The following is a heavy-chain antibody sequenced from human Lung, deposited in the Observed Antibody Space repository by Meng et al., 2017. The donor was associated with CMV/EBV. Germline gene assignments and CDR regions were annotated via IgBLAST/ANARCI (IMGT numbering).Heavy chain of an antibody. CDR2: IKQDGSEK. V-gene: IGHV3-7*01. CDR3: ARLRRYNWNDEDAFDL. CDR1: GFTLSSYW. D-gene: IGHD1-1*01. Sequence: ESXKISXSSSGFTLSSYWMSWVRQAPGKGLEGVANIKQDGSEKYYVDSVKGRFTISRENAKNSLYLQMNSLRAEDTAVYYRARLRRYNWNDEDAFDLWGQGTXVTVSS. J-gene: IGHJ3*01.